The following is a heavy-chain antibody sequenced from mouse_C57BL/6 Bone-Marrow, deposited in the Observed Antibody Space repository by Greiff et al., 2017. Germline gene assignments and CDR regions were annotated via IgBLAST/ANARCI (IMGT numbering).Heavy chain of an antibody. J-gene: IGHJ2*01. CDR1: GYTFTDYY. CDR2: INPNNGGT. V-gene: IGHV1-26*01. CDR3: AREADCFDY. Sequence: VQLQQSGPELVKPGASVKISCKASGYTFTDYYMNWVKQSHGKSLEWIGDINPNNGGTSYNQKFKGKATLTVDKSSSTAYMELRSLTSEDSAVYYCAREADCFDYWGQGTTLTVSS.